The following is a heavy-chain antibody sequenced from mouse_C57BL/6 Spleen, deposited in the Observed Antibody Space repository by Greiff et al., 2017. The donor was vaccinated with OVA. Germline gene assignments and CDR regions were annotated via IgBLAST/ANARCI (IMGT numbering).Heavy chain of an antibody. V-gene: IGHV5-17*01. CDR1: GFTFSDYG. D-gene: IGHD1-1*01. Sequence: DVQLQESGGGLVKPGGSLKLSCAASGFTFSDYGMHWVRQAPEKGLEWVAYISSGRSTIYYADTVKGRFTISRDNAKNTLFLQMTSLRSEDTAMYYGARTYYGSRGYFDYWGQGTTLTVSS. CDR2: ISSGRSTI. J-gene: IGHJ2*01. CDR3: ARTYYGSRGYFDY.